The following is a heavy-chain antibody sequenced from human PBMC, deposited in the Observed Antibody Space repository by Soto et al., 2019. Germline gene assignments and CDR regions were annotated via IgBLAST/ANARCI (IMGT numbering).Heavy chain of an antibody. V-gene: IGHV1-69*13. D-gene: IGHD6-25*01. CDR1: GGTFSSSS. CDR3: ASPQSGTPVGYYYGMDV. Sequence: GXSVKVSCKASGGTFSSSSIIWVRQAPVQGLEWVGGIIPMFGTANYAVKVEDRVTITAGESSRTVYMELRRLRSYDTAVYYCASPQSGTPVGYYYGMDVWGQGTTVTVSS. CDR2: IIPMFGTA. J-gene: IGHJ6*02.